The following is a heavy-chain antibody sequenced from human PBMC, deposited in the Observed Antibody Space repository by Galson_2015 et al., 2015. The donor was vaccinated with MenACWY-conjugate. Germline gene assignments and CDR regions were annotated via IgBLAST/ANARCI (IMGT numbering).Heavy chain of an antibody. D-gene: IGHD3-3*01. CDR3: ARGRITIFGVVTPPGGVDY. Sequence: SLRLSCAASGFTFSSYAMSWVRQAPGKGLEWVSAISGSGGSTYYADSVKGRFTISRDNSKSTLHLQMNSLRAEDTAVYYCARGRITIFGVVTPPGGVDYWGQGTLVTVSS. V-gene: IGHV3-23*01. J-gene: IGHJ4*02. CDR1: GFTFSSYA. CDR2: ISGSGGST.